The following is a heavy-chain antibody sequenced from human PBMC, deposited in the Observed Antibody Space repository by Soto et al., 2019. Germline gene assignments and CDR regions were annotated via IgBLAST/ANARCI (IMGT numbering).Heavy chain of an antibody. CDR3: EKHFYGSGSYWNFDY. Sequence: QLQLQESGPGLVKPSETLSLTCTVAGCSISSDSYYWGWIRQPPGKGLEWIGSIYYKGDRYHNPSLRIRVTLSVDTSKIQFSLKLGSVTAADTAVYYCEKHFYGSGSYWNFDYWGQGTLVSVSS. D-gene: IGHD3-10*01. J-gene: IGHJ4*02. CDR2: IYYKGDR. CDR1: GCSISSDSYY. V-gene: IGHV4-39*01.